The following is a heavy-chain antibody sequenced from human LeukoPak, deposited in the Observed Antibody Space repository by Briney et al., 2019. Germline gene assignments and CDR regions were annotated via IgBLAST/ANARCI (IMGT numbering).Heavy chain of an antibody. CDR3: ARSLLRWSTPFDY. V-gene: IGHV4-34*01. J-gene: IGHJ4*02. CDR1: GGSFSGYY. CDR2: INHSGST. D-gene: IGHD4-23*01. Sequence: PSDTLSLTCALYGGSFSGYYWSWIPQPPGKVLGWIVEINHSGSTNYNPSLKSRVTISVDTSKNQFSLKLSSVTAAAPPVYYCARSLLRWSTPFDYSGQGTLVTVSS.